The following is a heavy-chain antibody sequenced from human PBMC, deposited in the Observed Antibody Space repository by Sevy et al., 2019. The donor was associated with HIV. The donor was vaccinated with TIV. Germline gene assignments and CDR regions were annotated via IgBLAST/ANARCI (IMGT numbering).Heavy chain of an antibody. J-gene: IGHJ4*02. CDR3: ARGGDFNDRSAKRDFDY. CDR1: GFTFSNYG. V-gene: IGHV3-33*01. Sequence: GGSLRLSCAASGFTFSNYGMHWVRQAPGKGLEWVAVIWNDGSNKYYADSLKGRFTISRDNSKNTLYLQMNSLRVEDTGVYFCARGGDFNDRSAKRDFDYWGQGTLVTVS. CDR2: IWNDGSNK. D-gene: IGHD3-22*01.